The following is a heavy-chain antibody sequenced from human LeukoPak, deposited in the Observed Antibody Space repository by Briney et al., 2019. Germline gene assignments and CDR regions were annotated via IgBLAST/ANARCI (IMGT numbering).Heavy chain of an antibody. CDR1: GGSISSGGYY. CDR2: IYYSGST. D-gene: IGHD4-17*01. V-gene: IGHV4-31*03. J-gene: IGHJ4*02. Sequence: SETLSLTCTVSGGSISSGGYYWSWIRQHPGKGLEWIGYIYYSGSTYYNPSLKSRVTISVDTSKNQFSLKLSSVTAADTAVYYCARDGGTALYGDNEGYFDYWGQGTLVTVSS. CDR3: ARDGGTALYGDNEGYFDY.